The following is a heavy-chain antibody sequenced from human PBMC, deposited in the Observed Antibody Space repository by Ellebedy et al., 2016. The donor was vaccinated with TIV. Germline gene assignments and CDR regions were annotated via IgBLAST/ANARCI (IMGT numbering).Heavy chain of an antibody. CDR1: GASFSDST. CDR2: ISTTNSYI. CDR3: VRQRVGGSFLWDV. V-gene: IGHV3-21*06. D-gene: IGHD2-15*01. J-gene: IGHJ6*02. Sequence: PGGSLRLSCAVSGASFSDSTLTWVRQAPGKGLEWVASISTTNSYIFYTASVKGRFTISRENANSSLVLQMNSLRTEDTAVYYCVRQRVGGSFLWDVWGRGTTVTVSS.